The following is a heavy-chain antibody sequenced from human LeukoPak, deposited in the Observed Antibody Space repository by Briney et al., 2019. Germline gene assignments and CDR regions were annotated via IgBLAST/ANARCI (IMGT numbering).Heavy chain of an antibody. CDR3: VRDGRWPLVGDY. CDR1: GFTLRTYW. J-gene: IGHJ4*02. V-gene: IGHV3-7*01. Sequence: PGGSLRLSCAVSGFTLRTYWMSWVRQAPGKGMEWVGCIKEDGSETYYVNSVKGRFTISRDNVKNSIYLEMNSLRGDDTAVYYCVRDGRWPLVGDYWGQGTLVAVSS. CDR2: IKEDGSET. D-gene: IGHD4-23*01.